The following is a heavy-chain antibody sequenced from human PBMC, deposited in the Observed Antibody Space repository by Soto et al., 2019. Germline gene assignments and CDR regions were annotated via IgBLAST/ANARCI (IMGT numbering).Heavy chain of an antibody. D-gene: IGHD6-19*01. V-gene: IGHV3-23*01. CDR1: GFTFSSYA. J-gene: IGHJ4*02. CDR2: ISGSGGST. CDR3: ARRSSGWYFDY. Sequence: EVQLLESGGGLVQPGGSLRLSCAASGFTFSSYAMSWVRQAPGKGLEWVSVISGSGGSTYYADSVKGRFTISRGNSKNTLYVQMNSLRAEDTAVYYCARRSSGWYFDYWGQGTLVTVSS.